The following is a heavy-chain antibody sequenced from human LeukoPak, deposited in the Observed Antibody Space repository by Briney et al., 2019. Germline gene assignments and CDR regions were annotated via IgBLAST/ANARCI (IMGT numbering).Heavy chain of an antibody. CDR2: ISDDGGAK. D-gene: IGHD6-13*01. Sequence: GGSLRLSCAASGFTFGSYWMSWVRQTPEKGLEWVADISDDGGAKYYLGSVKGRFTISRDNAENSLSLHMDSLGVEDTALYYCARDLGRPAAHTVGHFDFWGRGSLATVSS. V-gene: IGHV3-7*01. J-gene: IGHJ4*02. CDR3: ARDLGRPAAHTVGHFDF. CDR1: GFTFGSYW.